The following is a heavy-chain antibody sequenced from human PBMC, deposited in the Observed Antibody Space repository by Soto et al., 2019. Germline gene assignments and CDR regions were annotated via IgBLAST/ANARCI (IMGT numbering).Heavy chain of an antibody. CDR2: ISYDGSNK. V-gene: IGHV3-30*18. D-gene: IGHD6-13*01. Sequence: LRLSCAASGFTFSSYGMHWVRQAPGKGLEWVAVISYDGSNKYYADSVKGRFTISRDNSKNTLYLQMNSLRAEDTAVYYCAKAEYSSSWYRSLHDAFDIWGQGTMVTVSS. CDR3: AKAEYSSSWYRSLHDAFDI. CDR1: GFTFSSYG. J-gene: IGHJ3*02.